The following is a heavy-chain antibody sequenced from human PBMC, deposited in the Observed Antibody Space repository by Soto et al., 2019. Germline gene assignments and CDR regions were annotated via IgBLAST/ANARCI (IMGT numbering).Heavy chain of an antibody. D-gene: IGHD6-19*01. J-gene: IGHJ5*02. CDR3: AKDLYTSGWYNYFDP. Sequence: QVQLVESGGGVVQPGGSLILSCAASRFTLSNCGMHWVRQAPGRGLEWVAMIPHDGNEKHYIDSVKGRFTISRDDSKNTLYLQMNSLRPEDTAVYYCAKDLYTSGWYNYFDPWGQGTLVTVSS. CDR1: RFTLSNCG. CDR2: IPHDGNEK. V-gene: IGHV3-30*18.